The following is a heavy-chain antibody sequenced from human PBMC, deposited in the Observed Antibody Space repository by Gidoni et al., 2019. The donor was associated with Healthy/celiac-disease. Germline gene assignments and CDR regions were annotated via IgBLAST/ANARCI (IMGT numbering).Heavy chain of an antibody. CDR1: GYSISSGYS. D-gene: IGHD6-6*01. CDR3: ARVDRIAARPDGWFDP. Sequence: QVQLQESGPGLVKPSETLSLTCAVSGYSISSGYSWGWIRQPPGKGLEWIGSIYHSGSTYYNPSLKSRVTISVDTSKNQFSLKLSSVTAADTAVYYCARVDRIAARPDGWFDPWGQGTLVTVSS. V-gene: IGHV4-38-2*01. CDR2: IYHSGST. J-gene: IGHJ5*02.